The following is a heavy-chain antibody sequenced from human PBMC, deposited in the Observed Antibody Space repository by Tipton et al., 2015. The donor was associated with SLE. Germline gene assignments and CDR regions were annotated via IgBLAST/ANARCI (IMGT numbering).Heavy chain of an antibody. Sequence: TLSLTCAVYGGSFSGYYWSWIRQPPGKGLEWIGEINHSGSTNYNPSLKSRVTISVDTSKNQFSLKLSSVTAADTAVYYCARGHIVLMVTWFDPWGQGTLVTASA. J-gene: IGHJ5*02. CDR3: ARGHIVLMVTWFDP. CDR2: INHSGST. D-gene: IGHD2-8*01. CDR1: GGSFSGYY. V-gene: IGHV4-34*01.